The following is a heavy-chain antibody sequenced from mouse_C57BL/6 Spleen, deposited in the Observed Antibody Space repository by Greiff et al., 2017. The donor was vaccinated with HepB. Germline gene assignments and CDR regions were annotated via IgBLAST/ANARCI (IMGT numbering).Heavy chain of an antibody. D-gene: IGHD1-1*01. J-gene: IGHJ1*03. CDR2: IYPGDGDT. CDR1: GYAFSSSW. V-gene: IGHV1-82*01. Sequence: QVQLQQSGPELVKPGASVKISCKASGYAFSSSWMNWVKQRPGKGLEWIGRIYPGDGDTNYNGKFKGKATLTADKSSSTAYMQLSSLTSEDSAVYFCARWDYYGSSPGYWYFDVWGTGTTVTVSS. CDR3: ARWDYYGSSPGYWYFDV.